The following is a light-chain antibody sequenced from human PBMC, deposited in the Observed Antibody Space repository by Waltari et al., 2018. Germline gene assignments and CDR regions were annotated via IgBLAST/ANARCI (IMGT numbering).Light chain of an antibody. CDR2: EVT. CDR3: SSYRANSPVV. CDR1: STDVGGYNY. J-gene: IGLJ2*01. Sequence: QSALTPPASVSGSPGQSITISCTGTSTDVGGYNYVSWYQHHPGKAPKLIIYEVTKRPSVLSGRFSGSKSGNTASLTISGLQAEDEADYYCSSYRANSPVVFGGGTKLTVL. V-gene: IGLV2-14*01.